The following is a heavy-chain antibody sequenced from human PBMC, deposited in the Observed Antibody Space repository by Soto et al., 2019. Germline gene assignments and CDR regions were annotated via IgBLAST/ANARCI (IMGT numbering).Heavy chain of an antibody. CDR2: VYYSGTT. D-gene: IGHD1-26*01. V-gene: IGHV4-39*01. CDR1: GGSISNENFY. Sequence: QLQLQESGPELVKPSETLSLTCTVSGGSISNENFYWGWIRQPPRKGLEWIGSVYYSGTTYYNPSLKSRVTISVDTSKNQFSLKLSSVTAADTALYYCARRSKVGALNWFDPWGQGTLVTVSS. CDR3: ARRSKVGALNWFDP. J-gene: IGHJ5*02.